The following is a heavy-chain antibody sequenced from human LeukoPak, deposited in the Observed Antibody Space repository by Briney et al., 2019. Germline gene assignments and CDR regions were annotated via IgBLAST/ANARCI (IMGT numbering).Heavy chain of an antibody. CDR3: ARGLGYNIY. V-gene: IGHV3-7*03. J-gene: IGHJ4*02. Sequence: PGGSLRLSCAASGFTFNNYAMNWVRQAPGKGLEWVANIKQDGSEMYYMDSVKGRFTISRDNAKTSLYLQMNSLRAEDTAVYYCARGLGYNIYWGQGTLVTVSS. CDR1: GFTFNNYA. D-gene: IGHD1-14*01. CDR2: IKQDGSEM.